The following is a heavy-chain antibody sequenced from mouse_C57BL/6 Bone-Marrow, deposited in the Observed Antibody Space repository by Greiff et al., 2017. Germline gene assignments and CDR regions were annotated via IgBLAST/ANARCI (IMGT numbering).Heavy chain of an antibody. D-gene: IGHD1-1*01. CDR2: IYPRSGNT. CDR1: GYTFTSYG. CDR3: ARTVVEEAWFAY. Sequence: VQGVESGAELARPGASVKLSCKASGYTFTSYGISWVKQRTGQGLEWIGEIYPRSGNTYYNEKFKGKATLTADKSSSTAYMELRSLTSEDSAVYFCARTVVEEAWFAYWGQGTLVTVSA. V-gene: IGHV1-81*01. J-gene: IGHJ3*01.